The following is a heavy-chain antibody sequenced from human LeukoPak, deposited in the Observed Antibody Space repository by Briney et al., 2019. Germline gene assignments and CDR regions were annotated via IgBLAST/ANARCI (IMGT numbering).Heavy chain of an antibody. D-gene: IGHD6-19*01. CDR2: ITWNSDMM. V-gene: IGHV3-9*01. CDR1: GFTFDDYA. J-gene: IGHJ4*02. CDR3: AKDNSGLDH. Sequence: PGGSLRLSCAASGFTFDDYAMFWVRQAPGKGLEWVSGITWNSDMMAYAGSVKGRFTISRDNAKNSLYLQMNSLRAEDTALYYCAKDNSGLDHWGQGTLVTVSS.